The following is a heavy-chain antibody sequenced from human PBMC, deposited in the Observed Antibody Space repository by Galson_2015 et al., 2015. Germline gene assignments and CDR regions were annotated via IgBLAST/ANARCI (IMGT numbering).Heavy chain of an antibody. V-gene: IGHV3-11*06. CDR3: ARDSNVRYKYDSKFRGGYFDY. J-gene: IGHJ4*02. CDR1: GFIFSDYY. D-gene: IGHD3-22*01. Sequence: SLRLSCAASGFIFSDYYMSWIRQAPGKGLEWVAHITDRSTYTNYADSVKGRFTVSRDNAQNSLFLQMNSLTAEDTAVYYCARDSNVRYKYDSKFRGGYFDYWGQGTLVTVSS. CDR2: ITDRSTYT.